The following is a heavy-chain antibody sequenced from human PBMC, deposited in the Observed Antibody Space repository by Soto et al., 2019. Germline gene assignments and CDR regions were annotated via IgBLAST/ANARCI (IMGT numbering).Heavy chain of an antibody. V-gene: IGHV4-30-4*01. CDR1: GGSISSGDYY. CDR2: IYYSGST. Sequence: SETLSLTCTVSGGSISSGDYYWSWIRHPPGKGLEWIGYIYYSGSTYYNPSLKSRVTISVDTSKNQFSLKLSSVTAADTAVYYCARDNILGILYGGMDVWGQGTTVTVSS. CDR3: ARDNILGILYGGMDV. J-gene: IGHJ6*02. D-gene: IGHD3-3*01.